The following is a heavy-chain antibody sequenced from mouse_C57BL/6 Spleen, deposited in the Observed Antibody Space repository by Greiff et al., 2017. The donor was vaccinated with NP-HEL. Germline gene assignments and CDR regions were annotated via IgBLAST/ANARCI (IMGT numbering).Heavy chain of an antibody. Sequence: VQRVESGAELVKPGASVKMSCKASGYTFTTYPIEWMKQNHGKSLEWIGNFHPYNDDTKYNEKFKGKATLTVEKSSSTVYLELSRLTSDDSAVDYCARAGVYDYDGFAYWGQGTLVTVSA. D-gene: IGHD2-4*01. CDR2: FHPYNDDT. J-gene: IGHJ3*01. CDR1: GYTFTTYP. V-gene: IGHV1-47*01. CDR3: ARAGVYDYDGFAY.